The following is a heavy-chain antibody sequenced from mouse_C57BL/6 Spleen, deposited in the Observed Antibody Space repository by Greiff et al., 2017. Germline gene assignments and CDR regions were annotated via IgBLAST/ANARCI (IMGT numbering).Heavy chain of an antibody. J-gene: IGHJ3*01. CDR2: ISYDGSN. CDR1: GYSITSGYY. CDR3: ARGYYDYDGRLTY. V-gene: IGHV3-6*01. D-gene: IGHD2-4*01. Sequence: EVKLQESGPGLVKPSQSLSLTCSVTGYSITSGYYWNWIRQFPGNKLEWMGYISYDGSNNYNPSLKNRISITRDTSKNQFFLKLNSVTTEDTATYYCARGYYDYDGRLTYWGQGTLVTVSA.